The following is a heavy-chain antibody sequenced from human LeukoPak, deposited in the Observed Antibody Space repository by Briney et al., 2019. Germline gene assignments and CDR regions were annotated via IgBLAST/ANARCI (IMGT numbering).Heavy chain of an antibody. V-gene: IGHV3-7*01. D-gene: IGHD6-13*01. CDR1: GFTFSSDW. Sequence: PGGSLRLSCAASGFTFSSDWMSWVRQAPGKGLEWVANIKQDGSEKYYVDSVKGRFTISRDNAKNSLYLQMNSLRAEDTAVYYCASVEQLVRYYYYYYYMDVWGKGTTVTVSS. J-gene: IGHJ6*03. CDR3: ASVEQLVRYYYYYYYMDV. CDR2: IKQDGSEK.